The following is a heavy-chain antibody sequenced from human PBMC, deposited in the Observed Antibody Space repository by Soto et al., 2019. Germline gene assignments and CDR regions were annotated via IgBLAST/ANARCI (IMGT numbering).Heavy chain of an antibody. J-gene: IGHJ6*02. CDR2: ISYDGSNK. CDR3: XXXXXXXXXGRMDV. Sequence: QVQLVESGGGVVQPGRSLSLSCAASGFTLSSYAMHWVRQAPGKGLEWVAKISYDGSNKEDADSVKGRFTISRDNSKXXXXXXXXXXXXXXXXXXXXXXXXXXXXXGRMDVWGQGTTVTVSS. V-gene: IGHV3-30-3*01. CDR1: GFTLSSYA.